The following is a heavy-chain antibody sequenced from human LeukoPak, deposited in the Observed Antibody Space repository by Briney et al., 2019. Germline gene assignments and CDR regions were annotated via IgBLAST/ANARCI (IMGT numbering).Heavy chain of an antibody. D-gene: IGHD3-10*01. CDR1: GGAYSSSLYY. V-gene: IGHV4-39*07. Sequence: PSETLSLTCTVSGGAYSSSLYYCVWIRQPPGKGLEWIASIYYDGSTFYNPSLKSRFTISVDTSKNQLSLKLSSVTAADTAVYYCAREGYGSGPPPNACDIWGQGTMITVSS. J-gene: IGHJ3*02. CDR3: AREGYGSGPPPNACDI. CDR2: IYYDGST.